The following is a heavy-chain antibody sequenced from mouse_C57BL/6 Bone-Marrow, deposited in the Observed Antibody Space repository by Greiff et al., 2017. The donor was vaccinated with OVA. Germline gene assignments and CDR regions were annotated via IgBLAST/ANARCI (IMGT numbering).Heavy chain of an antibody. V-gene: IGHV1-76*01. Sequence: VQLQQSGAEVVRPGASVKLSCKASGYTFTDYYINWVKQRPGQGLEWIARIYPGSGNTYYNEKFKGKATLTAEKSSNTAYMQLSSLTSEDSAVYSCARDDGYFFEYCGQGTTLTVSS. D-gene: IGHD2-3*01. CDR1: GYTFTDYY. CDR2: IYPGSGNT. CDR3: ARDDGYFFEY. J-gene: IGHJ2*01.